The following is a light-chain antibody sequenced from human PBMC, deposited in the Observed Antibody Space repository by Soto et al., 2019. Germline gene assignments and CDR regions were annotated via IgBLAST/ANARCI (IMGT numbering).Light chain of an antibody. CDR2: GNS. J-gene: IGLJ3*02. CDR1: SSNIGAGYD. Sequence: QSVLTQPPSVSGAPGQRVTISCTGSSSNIGAGYDVHWYQQLPGTAPKLLIYGNSNRPSGDPARFSGSKSGTSASLAITGLQAEDEADYYCQSYHSSLSGWVFGGGTKLTLL. CDR3: QSYHSSLSGWV. V-gene: IGLV1-40*01.